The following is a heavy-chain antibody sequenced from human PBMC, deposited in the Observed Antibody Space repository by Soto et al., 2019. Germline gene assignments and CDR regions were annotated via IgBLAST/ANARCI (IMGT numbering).Heavy chain of an antibody. J-gene: IGHJ4*02. D-gene: IGHD4-17*01. CDR3: ASSRTHGDYGFDY. Sequence: SETLSLTCTVSGGSISSGGYYWSWIRQHPGKGLEWIGYIYYSGSTYYNPSLKSRVTISVDTSKNQFSLRLSSVTAADTAVYYCASSRTHGDYGFDYWGQGTLVTVSS. CDR2: IYYSGST. CDR1: GGSISSGGYY. V-gene: IGHV4-31*03.